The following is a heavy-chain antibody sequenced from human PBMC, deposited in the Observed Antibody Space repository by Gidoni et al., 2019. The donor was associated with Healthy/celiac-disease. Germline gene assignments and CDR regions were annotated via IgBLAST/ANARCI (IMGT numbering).Heavy chain of an antibody. CDR1: GGSFSGYY. D-gene: IGHD6-19*01. CDR3: ARAGPRRQWPSHAWFDP. J-gene: IGHJ5*02. CDR2: INHSGST. V-gene: IGHV4-34*01. Sequence: QVQLQQWGAGLLKPSETLSLTCAVYGGSFSGYYWSWIRQPPGKGLEWIGEINHSGSTNYNPSLKSRVTISVDTSKNQFSLKLSSVTAADTAVYYCARAGPRRQWPSHAWFDPWGQGTLVTVSS.